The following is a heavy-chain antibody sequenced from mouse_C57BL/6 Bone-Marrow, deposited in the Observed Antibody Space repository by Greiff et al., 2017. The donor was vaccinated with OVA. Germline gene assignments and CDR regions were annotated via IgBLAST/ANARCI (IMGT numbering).Heavy chain of an antibody. CDR2: INPGSGGT. V-gene: IGHV1-54*01. Sequence: VKLQESGAELVRPGTSVTVSCKASGYAFTNYLIEWVKQRPGQGLEWIGVINPGSGGTNYNEKFKGKATLTADKSSSTAYMQLSSLTSEDSAVYCCARSGITTPLDYWGQGTTLTVSS. CDR1: GYAFTNYL. J-gene: IGHJ2*01. D-gene: IGHD1-1*01. CDR3: ARSGITTPLDY.